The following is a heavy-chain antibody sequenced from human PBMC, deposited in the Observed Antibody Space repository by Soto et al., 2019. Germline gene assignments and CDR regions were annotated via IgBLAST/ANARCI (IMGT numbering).Heavy chain of an antibody. CDR3: AKSGWLRFFGGETDY. J-gene: IGHJ4*02. Sequence: GGSLRLSCAASGFTFSSYAMSWVRQAPGKGLEWVSAISGSGGSTYYADSVKGRFTISRDNSKNTLYLQMNSLRAEDTAVYYCAKSGWLRFFGGETDYWGQGTLVTVSS. D-gene: IGHD5-12*01. CDR2: ISGSGGST. V-gene: IGHV3-23*01. CDR1: GFTFSSYA.